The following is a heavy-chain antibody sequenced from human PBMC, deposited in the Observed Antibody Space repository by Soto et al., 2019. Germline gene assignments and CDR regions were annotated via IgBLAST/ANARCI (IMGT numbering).Heavy chain of an antibody. CDR2: IYSGGST. CDR3: ASQNNYYYYYYMDV. CDR1: GFTVSSNY. J-gene: IGHJ6*03. V-gene: IGHV3-66*04. Sequence: GGSLRLSCAASGFTVSSNYMSWVRQAPGKGLEWVSVIYSGGSTYYADSVKGRFTISRDNSKNTLYLQMNSLRAEDTAVYYCASQNNYYYYYYMDVGGKGTTVTVSS.